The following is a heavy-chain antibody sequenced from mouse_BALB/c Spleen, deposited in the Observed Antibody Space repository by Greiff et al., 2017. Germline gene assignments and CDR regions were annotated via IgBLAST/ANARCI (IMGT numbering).Heavy chain of an antibody. V-gene: IGHV5-17*02. CDR2: ISSGSSTI. J-gene: IGHJ3*01. CDR3: ARHGYRYDPFAY. CDR1: GFTFSSFG. D-gene: IGHD2-14*01. Sequence: EVQGVESGGGLVQPGGSRKLSCAASGFTFSSFGMHWVRQAPEKGLEWVAYISSGSSTIYYADTVKGRFTISRDNPKNTLFLQMTSLRSEDTAMYYCARHGYRYDPFAYWGQGTLVTVSA.